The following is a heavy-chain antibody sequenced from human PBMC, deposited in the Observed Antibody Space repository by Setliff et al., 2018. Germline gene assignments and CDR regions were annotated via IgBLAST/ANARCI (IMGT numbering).Heavy chain of an antibody. D-gene: IGHD5-12*01. CDR3: ARNRVALYDAFDI. CDR1: GYSFTNYW. V-gene: IGHV5-51*01. J-gene: IGHJ3*02. CDR2: IHPSNSDT. Sequence: GESLKISCKGSGYSFTNYWIGWVRQMPGKGLEWMGIIHPSNSDTVYSPSFQGQVTISADRSITTAYLQWSSLKASDTAIYYCARNRVALYDAFDIWGQGTMVTVSS.